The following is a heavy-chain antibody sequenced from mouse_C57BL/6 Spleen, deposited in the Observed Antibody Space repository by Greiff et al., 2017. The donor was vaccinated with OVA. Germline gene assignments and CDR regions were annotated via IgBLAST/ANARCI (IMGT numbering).Heavy chain of an antibody. V-gene: IGHV1-80*01. J-gene: IGHJ3*01. CDR3: AREETYYRLVAY. Sequence: QVQLQQSGAELVKPGASVKISCKASGYAFSSYWMNWVKQRPGKGLEWIGQIYPGDGDTNYHGKFKGKATLTADKSSSTAYMQLSSLTSEDSAVYFCAREETYYRLVAYWGQGTLVTVSA. D-gene: IGHD2-12*01. CDR1: GYAFSSYW. CDR2: IYPGDGDT.